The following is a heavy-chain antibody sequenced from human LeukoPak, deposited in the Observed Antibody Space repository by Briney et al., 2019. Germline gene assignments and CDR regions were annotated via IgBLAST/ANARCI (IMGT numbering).Heavy chain of an antibody. D-gene: IGHD3-16*01. V-gene: IGHV3-7*01. CDR1: GFTFSSSW. CDR3: ARRLAGLGSPFDY. Sequence: GGSLRLSCAASGFTFSSSWMSWVRQAPGKGLEWVANIKQDGSEKYYVDSVKGRFTISRDNAKNSPYLQMNSLRAEDTAVYYCARRLAGLGSPFDYWGQGTLVTVSS. CDR2: IKQDGSEK. J-gene: IGHJ4*02.